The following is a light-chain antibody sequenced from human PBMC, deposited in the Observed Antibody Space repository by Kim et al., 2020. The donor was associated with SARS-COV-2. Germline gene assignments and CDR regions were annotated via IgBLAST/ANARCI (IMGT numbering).Light chain of an antibody. CDR2: GVS. CDR1: SSDVGGYNS. CDR3: TSYTSDNTWV. Sequence: QSALTQPASVSGSPGQSITISCTGTSSDVGGYNSVSWYQQHPGKAPKIMIYGVSQRPSGVSSRFSGSKSGNTASLTISGLQAEDEADYHCTSYTSDNTWVFGGGTQLTVL. V-gene: IGLV2-14*03. J-gene: IGLJ3*02.